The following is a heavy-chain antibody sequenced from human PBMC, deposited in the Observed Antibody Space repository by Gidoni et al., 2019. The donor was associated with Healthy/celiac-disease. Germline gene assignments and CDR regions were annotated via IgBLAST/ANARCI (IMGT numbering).Heavy chain of an antibody. V-gene: IGHV3-49*04. CDR3: TSEVGYSSGWYGVY. CDR1: GFTFGDYA. D-gene: IGHD6-19*01. J-gene: IGHJ4*02. Sequence: EVQLVESGGGLVQPGRSLRLSCTASGFTFGDYAMSWVRQAPGKGLEWVGCIRSKAYGGTTEYAASVKGRFTISRDDSKSIAYLQMNSLKTEDTAVYYCTSEVGYSSGWYGVYWGQGTLVTVSS. CDR2: IRSKAYGGTT.